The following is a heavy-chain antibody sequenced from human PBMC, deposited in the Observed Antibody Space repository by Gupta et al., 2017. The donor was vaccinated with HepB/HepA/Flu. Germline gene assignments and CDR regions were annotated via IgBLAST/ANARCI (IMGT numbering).Heavy chain of an antibody. D-gene: IGHD2-2*01. CDR2: IIPLPGID. Sequence: QVQLVQSGAEVKKPGSSVKVSCKASGGTFSKFAISWVRQAPGQGLEWMGRIIPLPGIDTYAQKFQGRVTINADKSTNTAYMGLSSLRSEDTAVDYCATEGGYSSSQYYYYGMDGGGQGTTVTVSS. J-gene: IGHJ6*02. CDR1: GGTFSKFA. CDR3: ATEGGYSSSQYYYYGMDG. V-gene: IGHV1-69*04.